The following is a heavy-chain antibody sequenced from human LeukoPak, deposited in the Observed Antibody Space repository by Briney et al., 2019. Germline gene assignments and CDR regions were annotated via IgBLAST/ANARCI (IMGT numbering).Heavy chain of an antibody. V-gene: IGHV4-39*01. D-gene: IGHD4-11*01. CDR1: GGSISSSSYY. Sequence: SETLSLTCTVSGGSISSSSYYWGWIRQPPGKGLEGIGSIYYSGSTYYNPSLKSRVTISVDTSKNQFSLKLSSVTAADTAVYYCARLDYSDYYYYYYMDVWGKGTTVTVSS. J-gene: IGHJ6*03. CDR3: ARLDYSDYYYYYYMDV. CDR2: IYYSGST.